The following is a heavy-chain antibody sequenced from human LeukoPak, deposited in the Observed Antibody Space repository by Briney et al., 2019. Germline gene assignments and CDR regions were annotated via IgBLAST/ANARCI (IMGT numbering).Heavy chain of an antibody. V-gene: IGHV3-30*04. CDR2: ISYDGSNK. CDR3: AKDSPVSGWSFDY. D-gene: IGHD6-19*01. Sequence: GGSLRLSCAASGLTFSSYAMHWVRQAPGKGLEWVAVISYDGSNKYYADSVKGRFTISRDNSKNTLYLQMNSLRAEDTAVYYCAKDSPVSGWSFDYWGQGILVTVSS. J-gene: IGHJ4*02. CDR1: GLTFSSYA.